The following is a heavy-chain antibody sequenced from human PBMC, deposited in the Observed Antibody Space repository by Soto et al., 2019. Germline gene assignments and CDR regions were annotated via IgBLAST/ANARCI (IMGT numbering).Heavy chain of an antibody. V-gene: IGHV1-18*04. J-gene: IGHJ5*02. CDR3: ARDRDGSGSYFVAPLANWFDP. D-gene: IGHD3-10*01. Sequence: ASVKVTCKASGYTFTSYGISWVRQAPGQGLEWMGWISAYNGNTNYAQKLQGRVTMTTDTSTSTAYMELRSLRSDDTAVYYCARDRDGSGSYFVAPLANWFDPWGQGTPVTAS. CDR2: ISAYNGNT. CDR1: GYTFTSYG.